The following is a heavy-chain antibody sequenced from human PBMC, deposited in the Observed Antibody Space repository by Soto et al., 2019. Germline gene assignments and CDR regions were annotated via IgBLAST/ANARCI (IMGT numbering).Heavy chain of an antibody. CDR1: GGSISSYY. D-gene: IGHD2-2*01. Sequence: PSETLSLTCTVSGGSISSYYWSWIRQPPGKGLEWIGYIYYSGSTNYNPSLKSRVTISVDTSKNQFSLKLSSVTAADTAVYYCARFGVVPAATYYYGMDVWGQGTTVTVSS. CDR2: IYYSGST. J-gene: IGHJ6*02. V-gene: IGHV4-59*12. CDR3: ARFGVVPAATYYYGMDV.